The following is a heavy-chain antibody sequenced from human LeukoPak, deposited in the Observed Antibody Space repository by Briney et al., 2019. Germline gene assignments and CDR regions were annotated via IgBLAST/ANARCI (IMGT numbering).Heavy chain of an antibody. J-gene: IGHJ4*02. D-gene: IGHD3-22*01. CDR3: ARVGDSSGYYPFDY. CDR1: GGSISSYY. V-gene: IGHV4-59*12. CDR2: IYYGGTT. Sequence: SETLSLTCTVSGGSISSYYWSWIRQPPGKGLEWIGNIYYGGTTYYNPFLKSRVTISVDTSKNQFSLRLTSVTAADTAVYYCARVGDSSGYYPFDYWGQGTLVTVSS.